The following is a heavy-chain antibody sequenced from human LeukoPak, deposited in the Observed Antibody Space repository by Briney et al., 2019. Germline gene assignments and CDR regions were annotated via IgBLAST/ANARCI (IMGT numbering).Heavy chain of an antibody. D-gene: IGHD6-13*01. CDR1: GFTFSSYG. Sequence: PRGSLRLSCAASGFTFSSYGMHWVRQAPGKGLEWVAVISYGGSNKYYADSVKGRFTISRDNSKNTLYLQMNSLRAEDTAVYYCAKDRGSISAAGIDYWGQGTLVTVSS. V-gene: IGHV3-30*18. CDR3: AKDRGSISAAGIDY. J-gene: IGHJ4*02. CDR2: ISYGGSNK.